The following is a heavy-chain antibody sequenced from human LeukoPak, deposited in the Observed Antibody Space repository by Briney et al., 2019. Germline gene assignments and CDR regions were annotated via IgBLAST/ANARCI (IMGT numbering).Heavy chain of an antibody. V-gene: IGHV1-18*01. Sequence: VASVKVSCKASGYTFTSYGISWVRQAPGQGLEWMGWISAYNGNTNYAQKLQGRVTMTTDTSTSTAYMELSRLRSDGTAVYYCARDRAVYLWRDCSGGSCYSVWFDPWGQGTLVTVSS. CDR3: ARDRAVYLWRDCSGGSCYSVWFDP. CDR1: GYTFTSYG. J-gene: IGHJ5*02. CDR2: ISAYNGNT. D-gene: IGHD2-15*01.